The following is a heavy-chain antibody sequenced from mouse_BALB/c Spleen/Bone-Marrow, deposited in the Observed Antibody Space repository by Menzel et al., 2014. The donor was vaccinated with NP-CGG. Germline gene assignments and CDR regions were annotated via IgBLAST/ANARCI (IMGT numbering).Heavy chain of an antibody. V-gene: IGHV5-17*02. CDR1: GFTFSSFG. Sequence: EVKLVESGGGLVQPGGSRKLSCAASGFTFSSFGMHWVRQAPEKGLEWVAYISSGSSTIYYADTVKGRFTISRDNPKNTLFLQMTSLRSEDTAMYYCARSRGNYLYYAMDYWGQGTSVTVS. J-gene: IGHJ4*01. CDR3: ARSRGNYLYYAMDY. CDR2: ISSGSSTI. D-gene: IGHD2-1*01.